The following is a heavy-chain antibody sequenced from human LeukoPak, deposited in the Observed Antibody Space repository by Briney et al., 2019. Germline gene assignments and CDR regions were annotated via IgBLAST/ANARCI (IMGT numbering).Heavy chain of an antibody. CDR1: GFTFSYYG. CDR2: MSYDESHK. Sequence: GMSLRLSCAASGFTFSYYGMYWVRQAPGKGLEWVAVMSYDESHKYYTDSVKGRFTISRDNSKDTLYLEMNSLTTEDTAIYYCARAGDSSGYYMVIDYWGLGTLVTVSS. D-gene: IGHD3-22*01. V-gene: IGHV3-30*03. CDR3: ARAGDSSGYYMVIDY. J-gene: IGHJ4*02.